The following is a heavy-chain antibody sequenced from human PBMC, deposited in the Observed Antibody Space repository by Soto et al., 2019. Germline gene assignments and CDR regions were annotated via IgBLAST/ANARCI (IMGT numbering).Heavy chain of an antibody. V-gene: IGHV4-61*01. Sequence: SETLSLNWIVSSGAAVSGSYKRRSLRQPPGKGLEWIGYIYYSGSTNYNSSLKSRVTISVDTSKNQFSLKLSSVTAADTAVYYCARLYSGYDSDYYYGMDIWGQGTTVT. CDR3: ARLYSGYDSDYYYGMDI. CDR1: SGAAVSGSYK. J-gene: IGHJ6*02. D-gene: IGHD5-12*01. CDR2: IYYSGST.